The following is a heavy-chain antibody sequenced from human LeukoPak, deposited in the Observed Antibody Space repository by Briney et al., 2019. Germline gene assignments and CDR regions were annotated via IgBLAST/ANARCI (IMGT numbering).Heavy chain of an antibody. CDR1: GYSYTPYW. V-gene: IGHV5-51*01. CDR2: IYPGDSDT. CDR3: ARQGLQVDIVVVPALGY. Sequence: GESLKISCTSSGYSYTPYWIGWVRQMPGKGLEWMGLIYPGDSDTRYSPSFQGQVTISADKSISTAYLQWSSLKASDTAMYYCARQGLQVDIVVVPALGYWGQGTLVTVFS. J-gene: IGHJ4*02. D-gene: IGHD2-2*03.